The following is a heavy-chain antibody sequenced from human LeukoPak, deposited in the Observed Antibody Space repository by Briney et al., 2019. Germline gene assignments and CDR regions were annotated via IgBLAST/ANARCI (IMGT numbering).Heavy chain of an antibody. CDR2: ISYVGSNK. CDR1: GFTFSSYA. Sequence: GRSLRLSCAASGFTFSSYAMHWVRQAPGKGLEWVAVISYVGSNKYYADSVKGRFTISRDNSKNTLYLQMNSLRAEDTAVYYCARDAGYYFDYWGQGTLVTVSS. J-gene: IGHJ4*02. V-gene: IGHV3-30*04. CDR3: ARDAGYYFDY. D-gene: IGHD1-14*01.